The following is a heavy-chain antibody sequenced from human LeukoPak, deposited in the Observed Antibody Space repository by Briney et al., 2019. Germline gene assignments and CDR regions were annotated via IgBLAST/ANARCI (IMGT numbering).Heavy chain of an antibody. CDR1: GFTFNDYY. J-gene: IGHJ5*02. V-gene: IGHV3-11*01. CDR2: INIGGTNT. CDR3: ATDGAGFDT. Sequence: GGSLRLSCAASGFTFNDYYMSWIRHAPGKGLEWLSYINIGGTNTHYTDSVKGRFTISRDNAKKSLYLEMNILRAEDTAVHYCATDGAGFDTWGQGVLVTVSS.